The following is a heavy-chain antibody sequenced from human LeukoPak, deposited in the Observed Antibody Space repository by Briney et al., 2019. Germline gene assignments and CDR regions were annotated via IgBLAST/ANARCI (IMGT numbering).Heavy chain of an antibody. CDR3: ASGDFWKSSPPRT. D-gene: IGHD3-3*01. CDR1: GFLFHDYY. J-gene: IGHJ5*02. Sequence: GGSLRLSCEASGFLFHDYYMSWVRQAPGKGLEWIAYITSESIPQYADSVRGRFTISRDNAKNSLYLQMNSLRAEDTAVYYCASGDFWKSSPPRTWGQGTLVTVSS. CDR2: ITSESIP. V-gene: IGHV3-11*06.